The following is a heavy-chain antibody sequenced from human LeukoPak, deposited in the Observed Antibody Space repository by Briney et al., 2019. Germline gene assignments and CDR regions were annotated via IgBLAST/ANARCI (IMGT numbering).Heavy chain of an antibody. CDR1: GDSVSSNSAA. V-gene: IGHV6-1*01. D-gene: IGHD2-2*02. CDR2: TYYRSKWYN. CDR3: ARGRGYCSSTSCYSSRGFDP. J-gene: IGHJ5*02. Sequence: SQTPSLTCAISGDSVSSNSAAWNWIRQSPSRGLEWLGRTYYRSKWYNDYAVSVKSRITINPDTSKNQFSLQLNSVTTEDTAVYYCARGRGYCSSTSCYSSRGFDPWGQGTLVTVSS.